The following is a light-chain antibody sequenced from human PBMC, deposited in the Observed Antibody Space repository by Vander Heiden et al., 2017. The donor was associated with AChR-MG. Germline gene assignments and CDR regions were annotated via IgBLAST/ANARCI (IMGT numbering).Light chain of an antibody. V-gene: IGLV1-44*01. J-gene: IGLJ3*02. Sequence: QSVLTQSPSASGTPGQRVTISCSGSSSNIGSNTVNWYQHLPGTAPNLLIVSNNQRPSGVPDRFSGCKSGTSASLAISGLQSEDEADDYCAEWDDSLNGGVFGGGTKLTVL. CDR3: AEWDDSLNGGV. CDR1: SSNIGSNT. CDR2: SNN.